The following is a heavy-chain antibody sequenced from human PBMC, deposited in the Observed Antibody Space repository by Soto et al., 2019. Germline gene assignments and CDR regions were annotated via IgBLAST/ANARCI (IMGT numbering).Heavy chain of an antibody. CDR2: IKQDGSEK. CDR3: ARVPPHAVPAAMLGGFDY. Sequence: EVQLVESGGGLVQPGGSLRLSCAASGFTFSSYWMSWVRQAPGKGLEWVANIKQDGSEKYYVDSVKGRFTISRDNAKNSLYLQMNSLRAEDTAVYYCARVPPHAVPAAMLGGFDYWGQGTLVTVSS. J-gene: IGHJ4*02. CDR1: GFTFSSYW. D-gene: IGHD2-2*01. V-gene: IGHV3-7*03.